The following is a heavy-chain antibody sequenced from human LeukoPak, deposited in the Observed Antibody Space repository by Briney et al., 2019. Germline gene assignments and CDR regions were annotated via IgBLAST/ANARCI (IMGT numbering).Heavy chain of an antibody. Sequence: GGSLRLSCAASGFTFSSYAMHWVRQAPSKGLEWVAVISYDGSNKYYADSVKGRFTISRDNSKNTLYLQMNSLRAEDTAVYYCARGDLRSNYYDSSGYWYYFDYWGQGTLVTVSS. V-gene: IGHV3-30-3*01. CDR3: ARGDLRSNYYDSSGYWYYFDY. D-gene: IGHD3-22*01. CDR2: ISYDGSNK. J-gene: IGHJ4*02. CDR1: GFTFSSYA.